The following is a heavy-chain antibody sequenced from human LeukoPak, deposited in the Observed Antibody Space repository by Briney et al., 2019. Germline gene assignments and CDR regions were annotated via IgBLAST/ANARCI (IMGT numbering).Heavy chain of an antibody. CDR3: AREDYDYVWGSYRSYYFDY. J-gene: IGHJ4*02. D-gene: IGHD3-16*02. CDR1: GFTFSSYS. CDR2: ISSSSSYI. V-gene: IGHV3-21*01. Sequence: GGSLRLSCAASGFTFSSYSMNWVRQAPGKGLEWVSSISSSSSYIYYADSVKGRFTISRDNAKNSLYLQMNSLRAEDTAVYYCAREDYDYVWGSYRSYYFDYWGQGTLVTVSS.